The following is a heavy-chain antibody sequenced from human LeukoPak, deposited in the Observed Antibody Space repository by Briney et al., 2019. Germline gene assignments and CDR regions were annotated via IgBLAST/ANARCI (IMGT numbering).Heavy chain of an antibody. J-gene: IGHJ4*02. CDR1: GGSVTGYS. CDR2: IHNTGST. D-gene: IGHD2-21*02. V-gene: IGHV4-59*02. Sequence: SETLSLTCSVSGGSVTGYSWSWVRQPPGKGLEWIGYIHNTGSTNYNPSLKSGISISVDTSKNQFSLKMSSVTASDTAVYYCARGRGGDYDYWGQGTLVTVSS. CDR3: ARGRGGDYDY.